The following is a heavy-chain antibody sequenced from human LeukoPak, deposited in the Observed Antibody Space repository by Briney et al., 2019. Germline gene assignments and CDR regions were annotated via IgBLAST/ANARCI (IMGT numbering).Heavy chain of an antibody. D-gene: IGHD2-2*01. V-gene: IGHV1-18*01. CDR3: ARVKKLTSDY. CDR2: ISAYNGNT. CDR1: GYAFTSYG. J-gene: IGHJ4*02. Sequence: ASVKVSCKASGYAFTSYGISWVRQAPGQGLEWMGWISAYNGNTNYAQKFQGRVTMTTDTSTSTSYMELRSLRSDDTAMYYCARVKKLTSDYWGQGTLVTVSS.